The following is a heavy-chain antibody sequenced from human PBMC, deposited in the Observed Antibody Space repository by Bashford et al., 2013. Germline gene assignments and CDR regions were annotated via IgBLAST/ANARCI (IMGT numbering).Heavy chain of an antibody. CDR1: EFTLSNTW. Sequence: GGPLRLSCAASEFTLSNTWVNWVRQAPGKGLEWLGRIRSKADRGTTDYAASVKGRFIIFRDDSRNTVSLQMNSLRIEDTAVYYCATGDRRRDYYYYFMDIWGKGTTVTVSS. V-gene: IGHV3-15*01. J-gene: IGHJ6*03. D-gene: IGHD2-21*01. CDR2: IRSKADRGTT. CDR3: ATGDRRRDYYYYFMDI.